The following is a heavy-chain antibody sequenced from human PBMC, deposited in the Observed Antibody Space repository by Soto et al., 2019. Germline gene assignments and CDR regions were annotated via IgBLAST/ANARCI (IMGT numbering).Heavy chain of an antibody. CDR2: INPNSGGT. V-gene: IGHV1-2*02. D-gene: IGHD2-8*01. Sequence: ASVKVTCKASGCTFTGYYMHWVRQAPGQGLEWMGWINPNSGGTNYAQKFQGRVTMTRDTSISTAYMELSRLRSDDTAVYYCASTKGGSYYYYGMDVWGQGTTVTVSS. CDR3: ASTKGGSYYYYGMDV. CDR1: GCTFTGYY. J-gene: IGHJ6*02.